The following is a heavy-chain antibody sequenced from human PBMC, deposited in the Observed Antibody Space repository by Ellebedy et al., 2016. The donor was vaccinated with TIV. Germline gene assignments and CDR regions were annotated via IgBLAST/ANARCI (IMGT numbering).Heavy chain of an antibody. D-gene: IGHD6-19*01. V-gene: IGHV3-53*01. CDR1: GFTVSSNY. Sequence: GESLKISCAASGFTVSSNYMSWVRQAPGKGLEWVSVIYSGGSTYYADSVKGRFTISRDNSKNTLYLQMNSLGAEDTAVYYCAREGYSSGLDYWGQGTLVTVSS. CDR3: AREGYSSGLDY. CDR2: IYSGGST. J-gene: IGHJ4*02.